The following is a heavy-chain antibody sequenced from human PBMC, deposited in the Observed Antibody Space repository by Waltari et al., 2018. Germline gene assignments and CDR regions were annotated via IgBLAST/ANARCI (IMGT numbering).Heavy chain of an antibody. Sequence: QVQLQESGPGLVKPSETLSLICSVSGDSITNYYWSWVRQPPGKGLDWIGYIAYSGSTRYNPTLKSRATISVDTSKKQFSLRLGSVTAADTAIYYCARSYDFWSGYPLHYWGQGTLVTVSS. D-gene: IGHD3-3*01. CDR3: ARSYDFWSGYPLHY. CDR1: GDSITNYY. J-gene: IGHJ4*02. V-gene: IGHV4-59*01. CDR2: IAYSGST.